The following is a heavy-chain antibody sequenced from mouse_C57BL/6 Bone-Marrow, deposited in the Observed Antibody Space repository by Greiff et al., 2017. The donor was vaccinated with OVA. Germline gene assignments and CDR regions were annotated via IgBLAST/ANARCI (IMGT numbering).Heavy chain of an antibody. CDR2: IDPSDSYN. J-gene: IGHJ1*03. Sequence: QVQLQQPGAELVMPGASVKLSCKASGYTFTSYWMHWVKQRPGQGLEWIGEIDPSDSYNNYNQKFKGKSTLTVDKSSSTAYMQLSSLTSEDSAVYYCARRGYGSSYWYVEVWGTGTTVTVAS. D-gene: IGHD1-1*01. CDR1: GYTFTSYW. V-gene: IGHV1-69*01. CDR3: ARRGYGSSYWYVEV.